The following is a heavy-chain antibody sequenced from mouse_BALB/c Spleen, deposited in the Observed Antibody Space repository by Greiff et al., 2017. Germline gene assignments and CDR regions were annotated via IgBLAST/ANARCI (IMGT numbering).Heavy chain of an antibody. CDR2: ISSGGSYT. J-gene: IGHJ2*01. V-gene: IGHV5-9-3*01. Sequence: EVQLVESGGGLVKPGGSLKLSCAASGFTFSSYAMSWVRQTPEKRLEWVATISSGGSYTYYPDSVKGRFTISRDNAKNTLYLQMSSLRSEDTAMYYCARRDNWGYFDYWGQGTTLTVSS. CDR3: ARRDNWGYFDY. D-gene: IGHD4-1*01. CDR1: GFTFSSYA.